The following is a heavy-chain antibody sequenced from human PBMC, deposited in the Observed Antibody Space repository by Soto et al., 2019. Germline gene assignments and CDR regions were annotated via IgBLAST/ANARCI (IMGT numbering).Heavy chain of an antibody. V-gene: IGHV3-11*01. D-gene: IGHD2-21*01. J-gene: IGHJ4*02. CDR2: IGPYGNSI. CDR1: CFSFRDYF. CDR3: ARDDHTYGVY. Sequence: PGESLKISCAASCFSFRDYFMSWLRQAPGKVLEWVSYIGPYGNSIYYADSVKGRFTISRDDATKSLHLHMNSLRTDDTAVYYCARDDHTYGVYLGQGTPVIVSS.